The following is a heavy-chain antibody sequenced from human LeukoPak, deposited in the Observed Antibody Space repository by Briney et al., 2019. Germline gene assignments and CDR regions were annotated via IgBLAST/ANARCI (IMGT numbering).Heavy chain of an antibody. CDR2: INTNTGNP. V-gene: IGHV7-4-1*02. CDR3: ARAAYCSDSTCYSRD. D-gene: IGHD2-15*01. J-gene: IGHJ4*02. Sequence: GASVKVSCKASGYTFTNYAMKWVRQAPAQGLEWMGWINTNTGNPSYAQGFTGRFVFSLDTSVSTAYLEISSLKAEGTAVYYCARAAYCSDSTCYSRDWGQGTLVTVSS. CDR1: GYTFTNYA.